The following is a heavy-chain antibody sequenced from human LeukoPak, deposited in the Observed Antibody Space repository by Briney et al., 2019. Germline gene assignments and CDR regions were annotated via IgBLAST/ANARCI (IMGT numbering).Heavy chain of an antibody. CDR1: GFTFSSYW. CDR2: INSDGSST. J-gene: IGHJ4*02. CDR3: ARVNILTGYYSFDY. Sequence: GGSLSLSCAAFGFTFSSYWMHWVRQAPGKGLVWVSRINSDGSSTSYADSVKGRFTISRDNAKNTLYLQMNSLRAEDTAVYYCARVNILTGYYSFDYWGQGTLVTVSS. D-gene: IGHD3-9*01. V-gene: IGHV3-74*01.